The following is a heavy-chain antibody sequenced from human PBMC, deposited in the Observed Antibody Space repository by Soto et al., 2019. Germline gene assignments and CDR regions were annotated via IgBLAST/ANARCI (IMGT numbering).Heavy chain of an antibody. Sequence: QVQLVESGGGVVQPGRSLRLSCAASGFTFSSYGMHWVRQAPGKGLEWVAVISYHGNDKYYADSVKGRFTISRDNFKSTLYLPMSRLRAEDTAIYCCAKELLHNTVATCGSWGQGTLVTVSS. CDR1: GFTFSSYG. CDR2: ISYHGNDK. CDR3: AKELLHNTVATCGS. D-gene: IGHD4-17*01. J-gene: IGHJ5*02. V-gene: IGHV3-30*18.